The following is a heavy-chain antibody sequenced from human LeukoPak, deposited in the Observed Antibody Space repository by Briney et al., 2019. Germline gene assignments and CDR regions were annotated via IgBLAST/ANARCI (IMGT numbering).Heavy chain of an antibody. J-gene: IGHJ3*02. CDR2: ISNNGGYT. D-gene: IGHD1-26*01. Sequence: GGSLRLSCAASGFTFSSPAMSWVRQAPGKGLEWVSAISNNGGYTYYADSVQGRFTISRDNSKNTLYLQMNSLRAEDTAVYYCAKDKSLGATPGDAFDIWGQGTMVTVSS. CDR1: GFTFSSPA. V-gene: IGHV3-23*01. CDR3: AKDKSLGATPGDAFDI.